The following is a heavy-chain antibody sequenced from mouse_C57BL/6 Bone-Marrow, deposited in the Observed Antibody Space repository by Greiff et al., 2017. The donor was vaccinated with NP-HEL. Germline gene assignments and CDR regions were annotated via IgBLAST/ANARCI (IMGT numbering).Heavy chain of an antibody. D-gene: IGHD2-1*01. CDR2: ITHSGET. J-gene: IGHJ3*01. Sequence: QVQLKESGPGLVKPSQSLFLTCSITGFPITSGYYWIWIRQSPGKPLEWMGYITHSGETFYNPSLQSPISITRETSKNQFFLQLNSVTTEDTAMYYCAGGHLLLFAYWGQGTLVTVSA. CDR3: AGGHLLLFAY. CDR1: GFPITSGYY. V-gene: IGHV12-3*01.